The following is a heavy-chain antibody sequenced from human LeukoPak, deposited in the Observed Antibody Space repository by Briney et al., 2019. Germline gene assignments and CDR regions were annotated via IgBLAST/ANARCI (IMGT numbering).Heavy chain of an antibody. V-gene: IGHV4-59*12. D-gene: IGHD3-16*01. CDR1: GGSISSYY. CDR3: ARGQGGPRLQN. Sequence: SETLSLTCTVSGGSISSYYWSWIRQPPGKGLEWIGYIYYSGSTNYNPSLKSRVTISVDTSKNQFSLKLTSVTAADTAVYYCARGQGGPRLQNWGQGTLVTVSS. CDR2: IYYSGST. J-gene: IGHJ4*02.